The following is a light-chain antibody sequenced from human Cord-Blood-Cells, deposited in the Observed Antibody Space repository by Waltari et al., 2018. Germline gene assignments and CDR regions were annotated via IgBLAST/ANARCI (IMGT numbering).Light chain of an antibody. CDR2: AAS. Sequence: DTQMTQSPSSLSGSVGDRVTITCPASQRISSYLNWYQQKPGQAPKLLIYAASSLQSGVPSRFSGSGSGTDFTLTISSLQPEDFATYYCQQSYSTPYTFGQGTKLEIK. CDR3: QQSYSTPYT. CDR1: QRISSY. J-gene: IGKJ2*01. V-gene: IGKV1-39*01.